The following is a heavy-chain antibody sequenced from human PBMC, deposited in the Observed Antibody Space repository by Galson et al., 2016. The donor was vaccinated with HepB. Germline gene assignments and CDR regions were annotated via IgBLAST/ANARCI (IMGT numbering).Heavy chain of an antibody. D-gene: IGHD3-22*01. J-gene: IGHJ4*02. CDR3: ARVDEGYYYLIDF. Sequence: SLRLSCAGTGFTFSTYAMRWVRQAPGKRLEWVSAISGSGDTTYYADSVKGRFTISRDNAKNSLYLQMNSLRDEDTAVYYCARVDEGYYYLIDFWGQGTLVTVSS. V-gene: IGHV3-23*01. CDR2: ISGSGDTT. CDR1: GFTFSTYA.